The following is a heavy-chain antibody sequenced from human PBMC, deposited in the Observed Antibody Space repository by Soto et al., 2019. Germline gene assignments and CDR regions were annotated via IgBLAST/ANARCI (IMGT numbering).Heavy chain of an antibody. D-gene: IGHD4-17*01. V-gene: IGHV3-21*01. Sequence: EVQLVESGGGLVKPGGSLRLSCAASGFTFSSYSMNWVRQAPGKGLEWVSAISSSSSYIYYADSVKGRFTISRDNAKNSRYQQMNSLRAEDTAVYYCARTTAGYGDRGGDCDYWGQGTLVTVSS. CDR1: GFTFSSYS. CDR2: ISSSSSYI. CDR3: ARTTAGYGDRGGDCDY. J-gene: IGHJ4*02.